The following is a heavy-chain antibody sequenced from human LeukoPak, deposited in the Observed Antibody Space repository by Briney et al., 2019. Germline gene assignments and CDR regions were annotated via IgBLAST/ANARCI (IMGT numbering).Heavy chain of an antibody. CDR2: ISYDGSNK. CDR3: AKGEAGYSSSLDY. V-gene: IGHV3-30-3*01. CDR1: GFTFSSYA. D-gene: IGHD6-13*01. Sequence: GGSLRLSCAASGFTFSSYAMHWVRQAPGKGLEWVAVISYDGSNKYYADSVKGRFTISRDNAKNSLYLQMNSLRAEDTALYYCAKGEAGYSSSLDYWGQGTLVTVSS. J-gene: IGHJ4*02.